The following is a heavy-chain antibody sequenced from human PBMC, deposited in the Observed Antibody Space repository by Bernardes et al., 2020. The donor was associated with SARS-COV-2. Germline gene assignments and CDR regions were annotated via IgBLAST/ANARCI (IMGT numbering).Heavy chain of an antibody. CDR2: VNSAGTT. CDR1: GFTFSNYA. CDR3: ANLPDYYGSGSNYYYYGMDV. Sequence: GGSLRLSCAASGFTFSNYAMSWFRQTPGKGLEWISAVNSAGTTYYADSVKGRFTISRDNAKNSLYLQMNSLRAEDTAVYYCANLPDYYGSGSNYYYYGMDVWGQGTTVTVSS. J-gene: IGHJ6*02. D-gene: IGHD3-10*01. V-gene: IGHV3-23*01.